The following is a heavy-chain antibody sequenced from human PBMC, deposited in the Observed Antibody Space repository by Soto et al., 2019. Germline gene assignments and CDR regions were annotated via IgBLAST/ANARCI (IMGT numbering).Heavy chain of an antibody. Sequence: EVQLLESGGGLVQPGGSLRLSCAASGFTFSSYAMRWVRQAPVKGLEWVSAISGSGGSTYYADSVKGRFTISRDNSKNTLYRQRNSWRAEDTAVYYCARRGSGSYYDYWGQGTLVTVSS. V-gene: IGHV3-23*01. CDR1: GFTFSSYA. CDR3: ARRGSGSYYDY. J-gene: IGHJ4*02. D-gene: IGHD1-26*01. CDR2: ISGSGGST.